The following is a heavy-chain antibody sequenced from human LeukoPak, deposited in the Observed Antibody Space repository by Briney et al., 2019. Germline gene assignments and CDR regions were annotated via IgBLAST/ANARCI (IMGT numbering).Heavy chain of an antibody. Sequence: GGSLSLSCAASGFTFSTYIMNWVRQTPGKGLEWVSSIGTSTSYIYYADAVKGRFTISRDNAKNSLYLEMNSLRAEDTAVYYCAKSIPLSRTPWYFDYWGQGTLVTVSS. CDR2: IGTSTSYI. D-gene: IGHD4-23*01. V-gene: IGHV3-21*01. CDR1: GFTFSTYI. J-gene: IGHJ4*02. CDR3: AKSIPLSRTPWYFDY.